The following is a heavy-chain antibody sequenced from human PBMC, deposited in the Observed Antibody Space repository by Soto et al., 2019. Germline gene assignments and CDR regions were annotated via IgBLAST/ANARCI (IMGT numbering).Heavy chain of an antibody. CDR3: ARVATAMTYDF. CDR1: GFSLSTNT. V-gene: IGHV3-30*04. D-gene: IGHD2-21*02. Sequence: LRLSCAASGFSLSTNTMHWVRQVPGKGLEWVASISNDGRRKYYADFVKGRFTISRDTANNIPYLEMNNLRAEDTSLYYCARVATAMTYDFWGQGTQVTVSS. CDR2: ISNDGRRK. J-gene: IGHJ4*02.